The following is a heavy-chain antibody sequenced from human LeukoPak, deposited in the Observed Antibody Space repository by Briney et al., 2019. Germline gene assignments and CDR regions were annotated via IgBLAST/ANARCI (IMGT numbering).Heavy chain of an antibody. CDR3: ARGGQWPVDY. CDR1: GFTFSSYS. J-gene: IGHJ4*02. Sequence: GGSLRLSCAASGFTFSSYSMSWVRQAPGKGLEWVANIKQGGSEKYYVDSVKGRFTISRDNAKNSLYLQMNSLRAEDTAVYYCARGGQWPVDYWGQGTLVTVSS. D-gene: IGHD6-19*01. V-gene: IGHV3-7*01. CDR2: IKQGGSEK.